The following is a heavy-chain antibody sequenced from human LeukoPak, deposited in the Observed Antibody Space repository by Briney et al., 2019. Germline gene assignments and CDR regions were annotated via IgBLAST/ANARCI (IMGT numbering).Heavy chain of an antibody. J-gene: IGHJ6*02. V-gene: IGHV3-74*01. Sequence: QPGGSLRLSCVASGFTFSKYWMHWVRQVPGQGLMWVSRINTDASTATYADSVKGRFTISRDNAKETLFLQMDSLRAEDTAVYYCARGGRPVADNWNDRYYFYAMNVWGQGTTVTVSS. D-gene: IGHD1-1*01. CDR1: GFTFSKYW. CDR3: ARGGRPVADNWNDRYYFYAMNV. CDR2: INTDASTA.